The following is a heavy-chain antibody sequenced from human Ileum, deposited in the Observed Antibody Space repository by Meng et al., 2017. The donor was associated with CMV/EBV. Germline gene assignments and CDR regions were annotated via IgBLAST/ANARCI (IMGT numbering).Heavy chain of an antibody. CDR3: ARSDY. CDR1: GFTVSSNY. J-gene: IGHJ4*02. CDR2: IYSGGST. V-gene: IGHV3-66*02. Sequence: GESLKISCAASGFTVSSNYMSWVRQAPGKGLEWVSVIYSGGSTYYADSVKGQLTISRDNSKNTLYLQMNSLRSEGTAVYYCARSDYWGQGTLVTVSS.